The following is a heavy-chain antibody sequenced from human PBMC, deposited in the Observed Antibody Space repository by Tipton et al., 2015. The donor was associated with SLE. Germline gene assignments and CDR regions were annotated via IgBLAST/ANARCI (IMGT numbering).Heavy chain of an antibody. CDR3: ARGLAMVRGDSMDY. CDR2: IYHSGST. CDR1: GYSISSGYY. D-gene: IGHD3-10*01. Sequence: TLSLTCTVSGYSISSGYYWGWIRQPPGKGLEWIGSIYHSGSTYYNPSLKSRVTISVDTSKNQFSLKLSSVTAADTAVYYCARGLAMVRGDSMDYWGQGTLVTVSS. J-gene: IGHJ4*02. V-gene: IGHV4-38-2*02.